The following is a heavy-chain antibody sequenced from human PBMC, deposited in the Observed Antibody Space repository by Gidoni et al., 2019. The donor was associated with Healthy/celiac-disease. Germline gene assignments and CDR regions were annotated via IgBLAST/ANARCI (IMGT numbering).Heavy chain of an antibody. CDR3: TPDEDY. Sequence: EVQLVESGGGLVKQGGGLRLACAASGFTFSNAWMSWVRQAPGKELGWVGRIKSKTDGGTTDYAAPVKGRFTISRDDSKNTLYLQMNSLKTEATAVYYCTPDEDYWGQGTLVTVSS. J-gene: IGHJ4*02. CDR1: GFTFSNAW. V-gene: IGHV3-15*01. CDR2: IKSKTDGGTT.